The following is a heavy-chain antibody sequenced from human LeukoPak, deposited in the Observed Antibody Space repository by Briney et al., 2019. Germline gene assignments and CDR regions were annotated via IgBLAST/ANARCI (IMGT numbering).Heavy chain of an antibody. J-gene: IGHJ6*03. D-gene: IGHD3-22*01. CDR2: IYSGGST. CDR1: GFTVSSNY. V-gene: IGHV3-53*01. CDR3: ARAPTLYYYDSSGYNSYYYYYMDV. Sequence: GGSLRLSCAASGFTVSSNYMSWVRQAPGKGLEWVSVIYSGGSTYYADSVKGRFTISRDNSKNTLYLQMNSLRAEDTAVYYCARAPTLYYYDSSGYNSYYYYYMDVWGKGTTVTISS.